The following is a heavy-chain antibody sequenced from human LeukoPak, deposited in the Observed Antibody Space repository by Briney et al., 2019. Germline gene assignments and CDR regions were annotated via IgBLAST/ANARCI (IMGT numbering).Heavy chain of an antibody. Sequence: ASVKVSCKASGYTFTGYYMHWVRQAPGQGLEWMGWINPNSGGTNYAQKFQGRVTMTRDTSISTAYMELSTLRSDDTAVYYCARSLRHSDADYDYVWGSYRFSQKEYYFDYWGQGTLVTVSS. D-gene: IGHD3-16*02. J-gene: IGHJ4*02. CDR3: ARSLRHSDADYDYVWGSYRFSQKEYYFDY. CDR2: INPNSGGT. V-gene: IGHV1-2*02. CDR1: GYTFTGYY.